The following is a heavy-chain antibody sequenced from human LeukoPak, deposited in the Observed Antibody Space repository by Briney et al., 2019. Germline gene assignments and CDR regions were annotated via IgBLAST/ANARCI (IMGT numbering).Heavy chain of an antibody. V-gene: IGHV3-30*04. CDR1: GFTFSSYA. Sequence: PGGSLRLSCAASGFTFSSYAMHWVRQAPGKGLEWVAVISYDGSNKYYADSVKGRFTISRDNSKNTLYLQMNSLRAEDTAVYYCARTPPEGSSGWYRNLYYYGMDVWGKGTTVTVSS. CDR3: ARTPPEGSSGWYRNLYYYGMDV. J-gene: IGHJ6*04. D-gene: IGHD6-19*01. CDR2: ISYDGSNK.